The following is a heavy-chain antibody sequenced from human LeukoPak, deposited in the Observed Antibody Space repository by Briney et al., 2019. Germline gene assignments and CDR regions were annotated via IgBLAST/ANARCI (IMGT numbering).Heavy chain of an antibody. CDR1: GYTFTSYG. D-gene: IGHD3-9*01. CDR2: ISAYNGNT. Sequence: ASVKVSCKDSGYTFTSYGISWVRQAPGQGLEWMGWISAYNGNTNYAQKLQGRVTMTTDTSTSTAYMELRSLRSDDTAVYYCARDSNYDILTGYYLDFDYWGQGTLVTVSS. V-gene: IGHV1-18*01. J-gene: IGHJ4*02. CDR3: ARDSNYDILTGYYLDFDY.